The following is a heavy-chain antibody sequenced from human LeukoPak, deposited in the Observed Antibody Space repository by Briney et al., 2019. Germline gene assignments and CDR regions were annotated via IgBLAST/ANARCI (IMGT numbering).Heavy chain of an antibody. D-gene: IGHD3-22*01. V-gene: IGHV3-74*01. CDR3: ATVNYYDSRGYYTFGH. J-gene: IGHJ1*01. CDR2: INGDGSTT. CDR1: GFTFSSNW. Sequence: GGSLRLSCGASGFTFSSNWMSWVRQAPGKGLVWVSRINGDGSTTSYADSVKGGFTISRDNAKNTLYLQMNSLRAEDTAVYYCATVNYYDSRGYYTFGHWGQGTLVTVSS.